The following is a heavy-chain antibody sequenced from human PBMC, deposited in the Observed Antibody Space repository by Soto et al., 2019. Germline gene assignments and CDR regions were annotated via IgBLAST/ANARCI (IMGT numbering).Heavy chain of an antibody. D-gene: IGHD5-12*01. CDR3: ARHGDVDMVATILGYGMDV. J-gene: IGHJ6*02. CDR2: IYYSGST. V-gene: IGHV4-39*01. Sequence: SETLSLTCTVSGGSISSSSYYWGWIRQPPGKGLEWIGSIYYSGSTYYNPSLKSRVTISVDTSKNQFSLKLSSVTAADTAVYYCARHGDVDMVATILGYGMDVWGQGTTVTVSS. CDR1: GGSISSSSYY.